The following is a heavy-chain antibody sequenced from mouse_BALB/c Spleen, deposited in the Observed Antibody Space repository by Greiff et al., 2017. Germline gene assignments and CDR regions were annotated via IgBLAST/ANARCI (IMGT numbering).Heavy chain of an antibody. V-gene: IGHV14-3*02. Sequence: EVQLQQSGAELVKPGASVKLSCTASGFNIKDTYMHWVKQRPEQGLEWIGRIDPANGNTKYDPKFQGKATLTADKSSSTAYMQLSSLTSEDSAVYFCASHSLYYAMDYWGQGTSVTVSS. J-gene: IGHJ4*01. CDR2: IDPANGNT. CDR3: ASHSLYYAMDY. CDR1: GFNIKDTY.